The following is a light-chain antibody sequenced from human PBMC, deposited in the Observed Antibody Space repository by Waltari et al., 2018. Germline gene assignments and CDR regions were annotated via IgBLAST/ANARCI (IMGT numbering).Light chain of an antibody. CDR2: DVI. Sequence: QSVLTQPPSVSGSPGPSVTMSCTGTSRDIGSYNFVSWYQQHPGKAPKLVIYDVITRPSGVPDRFSGSKSGNTASLTVSGLQAEDEADYYCSSHAGSTAVFGGGTKLTVL. J-gene: IGLJ2*01. CDR1: SRDIGSYNF. V-gene: IGLV2-8*01. CDR3: SSHAGSTAV.